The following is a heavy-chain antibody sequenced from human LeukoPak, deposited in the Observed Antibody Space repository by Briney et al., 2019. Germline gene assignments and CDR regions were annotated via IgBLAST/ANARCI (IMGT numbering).Heavy chain of an antibody. CDR1: GFTIGNNG. V-gene: IGHV3-23*01. J-gene: IGHJ4*02. Sequence: GGSLRLSCAASGFTIGNNGLSWFRQAPGKGLEWVSDMSGAGNTYYAESVKGRFTISRDNSKNTLYLRMNSLRAEDTALYYASGHGYNSYWGQGTLVAVSP. CDR2: MSGAGNT. D-gene: IGHD5-24*01. CDR3: SGHGYNSY.